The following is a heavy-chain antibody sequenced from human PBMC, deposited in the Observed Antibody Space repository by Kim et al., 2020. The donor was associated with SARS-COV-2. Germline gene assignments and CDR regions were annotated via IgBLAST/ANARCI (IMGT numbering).Heavy chain of an antibody. V-gene: IGHV1-69*13. D-gene: IGHD6-19*01. Sequence: SVKVSCKASGGTFSSYAISWVRQAPGQGLEWMGGIIPIFGTANYAQKFQGRVTITADESTSTAYMELSSLRSEDTAVYYCAHGYSSGWDYYYYYGMDVWGQGTTVTVSS. CDR2: IIPIFGTA. CDR3: AHGYSSGWDYYYYYGMDV. J-gene: IGHJ6*02. CDR1: GGTFSSYA.